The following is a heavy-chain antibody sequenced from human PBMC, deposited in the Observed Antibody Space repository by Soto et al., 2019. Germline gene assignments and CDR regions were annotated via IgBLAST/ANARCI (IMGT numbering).Heavy chain of an antibody. CDR2: INHSGST. CDR3: ARSLVKGEFDY. CDR1: GGSFCGYY. J-gene: IGHJ4*02. D-gene: IGHD3-16*01. Sequence: QVQLQQWGAGLLKPSETLSLTCAVYGGSFCGYYWSWIRQPPGKGLEWIGEINHSGSTNYNPSLKSRVTISVDTSKNQFSLKLSSVTAADTAVYYCARSLVKGEFDYWGQGTLVTVSS. V-gene: IGHV4-34*01.